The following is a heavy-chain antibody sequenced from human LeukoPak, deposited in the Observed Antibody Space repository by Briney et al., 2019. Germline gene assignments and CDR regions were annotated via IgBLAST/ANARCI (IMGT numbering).Heavy chain of an antibody. CDR3: ARDRAYINDY. CDR2: IFYSGNT. V-gene: IGHV4-59*01. Sequence: SETLSLTCIVSGGSISNYYWSWIRQPPGKGLEWIGYIFYSGNTNYNPSLKSRVTMSVDTSKNQFSLRLRSVTAADTAVYYCARDRAYINDYWGQGTLVTVSS. CDR1: GGSISNYY. D-gene: IGHD1-26*01. J-gene: IGHJ4*02.